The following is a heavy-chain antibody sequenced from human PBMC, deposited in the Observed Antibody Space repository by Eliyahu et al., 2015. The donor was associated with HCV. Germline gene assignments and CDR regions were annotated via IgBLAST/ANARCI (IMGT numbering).Heavy chain of an antibody. V-gene: IGHV4-39*01. CDR1: GGSISRSSYY. J-gene: IGHJ4*02. Sequence: QLQLQESGPGLVKPSETLSLTCTVSGGSISRSSYYWGWIRQPPGKGLEWIGSIYYSGSTYYNPSLKSRVTISVDTSKNQFSLKLSSVAAADTAVYYCARRYSSGPPDYWGQGTLVTVSS. CDR2: IYYSGST. D-gene: IGHD3-22*01. CDR3: ARRYSSGPPDY.